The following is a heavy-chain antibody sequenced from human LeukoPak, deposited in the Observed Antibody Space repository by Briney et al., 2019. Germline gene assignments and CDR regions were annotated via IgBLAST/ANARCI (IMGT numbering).Heavy chain of an antibody. D-gene: IGHD6-19*01. CDR1: GFTFSSYA. CDR2: ISYDGSNK. J-gene: IGHJ4*02. V-gene: IGHV3-30-3*01. CDR3: ARDKQWLAHFDY. Sequence: GGSLRHSCAASGFTFSSYAMHWVRQAPGKGLEWVAVISYDGSNKYYADSVKGRFTISRDNSKNTLYLQMNSLRAEDTAVYYCARDKQWLAHFDYWGQGTLVTVSS.